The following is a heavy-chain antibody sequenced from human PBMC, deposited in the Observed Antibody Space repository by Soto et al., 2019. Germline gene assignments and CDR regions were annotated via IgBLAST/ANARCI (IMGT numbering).Heavy chain of an antibody. D-gene: IGHD4-17*01. CDR3: AKGHGLYGDLADNWFDP. V-gene: IGHV3-30*18. Sequence: QVQLVESGGGVVQPGRSLRLSCAASGYTFSSYGMHWVRQAQGKGLEWVAVISYDGSNKYYADYVKGRFTISRDNSKNTLYLHMNSLRAEDTAVYYCAKGHGLYGDLADNWFDPWGQGTLVTVSS. CDR1: GYTFSSYG. J-gene: IGHJ5*02. CDR2: ISYDGSNK.